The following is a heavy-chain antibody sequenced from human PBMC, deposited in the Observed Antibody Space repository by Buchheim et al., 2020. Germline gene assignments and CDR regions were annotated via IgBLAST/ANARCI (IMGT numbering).Heavy chain of an antibody. J-gene: IGHJ6*02. D-gene: IGHD2-8*01. CDR1: GFTFSSYW. CDR3: ARGGMVYDKPVYYYYGMDV. Sequence: EVQLVESGGGLVQPGGSLRLSCAASGFTFSSYWMSWVRQAPGKGLEWVANIKQDGSEKYYVDSVKGRFTISRDNAKNSLNLQMNSLGDDDADVYYCARGGMVYDKPVYYYYGMDVWGQGTT. CDR2: IKQDGSEK. V-gene: IGHV3-7*01.